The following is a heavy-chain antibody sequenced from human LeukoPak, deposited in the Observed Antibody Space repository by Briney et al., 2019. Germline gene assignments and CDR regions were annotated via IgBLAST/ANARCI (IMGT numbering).Heavy chain of an antibody. D-gene: IGHD3-22*01. Sequence: GSLRLSCAASGFTFSSYAMHWVRQAPGKGLEWVAVISYDGSNKYYADSVKGRFTISRDNSKNTLYLQMNCLRAEDTAVYYCARDPPPGGYYDSSGRPHDAFDIWGQGTMVTVSS. CDR1: GFTFSSYA. CDR3: ARDPPPGGYYDSSGRPHDAFDI. V-gene: IGHV3-30-3*01. CDR2: ISYDGSNK. J-gene: IGHJ3*02.